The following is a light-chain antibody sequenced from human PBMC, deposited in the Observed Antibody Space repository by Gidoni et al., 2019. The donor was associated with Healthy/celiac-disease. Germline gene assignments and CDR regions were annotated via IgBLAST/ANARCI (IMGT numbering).Light chain of an antibody. Sequence: QSALTQPASVSGSPGQSITISCTGTSSDVGGYNYVSWYQQHPGKAPKLMIYDVSTRPSGVSNRSSGSKSGNTAYLTISGLQAEDEADYYCSSYTSSSTRVFGGGTKLTVL. CDR2: DVS. V-gene: IGLV2-14*03. CDR3: SSYTSSSTRV. CDR1: SSDVGGYNY. J-gene: IGLJ3*02.